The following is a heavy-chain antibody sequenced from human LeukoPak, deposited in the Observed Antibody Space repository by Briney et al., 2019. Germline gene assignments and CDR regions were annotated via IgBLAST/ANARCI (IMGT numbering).Heavy chain of an antibody. D-gene: IGHD5-18*01. Sequence: SETLSLTCTVSGGSISTYYWSWIRQPAGKGLEWIGRIYTSGTTYYNPSLKSRVTISVDTSKNQFSLKLSSVTAADTAVYYCASLRGYSYGYPTYWGQGTLVTVSS. V-gene: IGHV4-4*07. CDR1: GGSISTYY. J-gene: IGHJ4*02. CDR2: IYTSGTT. CDR3: ASLRGYSYGYPTY.